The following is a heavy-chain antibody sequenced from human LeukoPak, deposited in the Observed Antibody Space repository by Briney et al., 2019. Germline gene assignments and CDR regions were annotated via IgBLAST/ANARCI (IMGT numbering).Heavy chain of an antibody. CDR2: IYYSGST. CDR1: VCPISSYH. V-gene: IGHV4-59*01. Sequence: TETLSLTCSVSVCPISSYHWSSIRQPPAKGLECIGYIYYSGSTNYNPSLKSRVTISVDTSKNQFSLKLSSVTAADTAVYYCAREEAGNGDLDYWGQGTRVTVSS. J-gene: IGHJ4*02. CDR3: AREEAGNGDLDY. D-gene: IGHD4-17*01.